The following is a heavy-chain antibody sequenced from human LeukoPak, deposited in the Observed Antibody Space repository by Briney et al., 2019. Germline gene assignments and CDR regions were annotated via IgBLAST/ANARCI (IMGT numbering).Heavy chain of an antibody. CDR2: IYHSGST. CDR3: ASETDVGYYDSSGYW. CDR1: GYSISSGYY. Sequence: SETLSLTCAVSGYSISSGYYWGWIRQPPGKGLEWIGSIYHSGSTYYNPSPKSRVTISVDTSKNQFSLKLSSVTAADTAVYYCASETDVGYYDSSGYWWGQGTLVTVSS. V-gene: IGHV4-38-2*01. D-gene: IGHD3-22*01. J-gene: IGHJ4*02.